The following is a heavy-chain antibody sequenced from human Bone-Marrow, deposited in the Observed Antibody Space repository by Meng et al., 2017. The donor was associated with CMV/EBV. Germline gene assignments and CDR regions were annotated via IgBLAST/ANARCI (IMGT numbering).Heavy chain of an antibody. CDR1: GYTFTGYY. CDR3: AIQFVVVPAAIRTEYYYYYGMDV. Sequence: ASVKVSCKASGYTFTGYYMHWVRQAPGQGLEWMGWINPNSGGTNYAQKFQGRVTMTRDTSTSTVYMELSSLRSEDTAVYYCAIQFVVVPAAIRTEYYYYYGMDVWGQGTTVTVSS. D-gene: IGHD2-2*01. V-gene: IGHV1-2*02. J-gene: IGHJ6*02. CDR2: INPNSGGT.